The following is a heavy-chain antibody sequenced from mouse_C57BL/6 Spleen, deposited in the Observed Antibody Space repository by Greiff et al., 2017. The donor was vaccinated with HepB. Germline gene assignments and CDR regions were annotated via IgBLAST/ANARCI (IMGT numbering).Heavy chain of an antibody. J-gene: IGHJ3*01. V-gene: IGHV5-6*01. CDR2: ISSGGSYT. Sequence: EVKLMESGGDLVKPGGSLKLSCAASGFTFSSYGMSWVRQTPDKRLEWVATISSGGSYTYYPDSVKGRFTISRDNAKNTLYLQMSSLKSEDTAMYYCARQTGYYEVWFAYWGQGTLVTVSA. CDR1: GFTFSSYG. D-gene: IGHD2-3*01. CDR3: ARQTGYYEVWFAY.